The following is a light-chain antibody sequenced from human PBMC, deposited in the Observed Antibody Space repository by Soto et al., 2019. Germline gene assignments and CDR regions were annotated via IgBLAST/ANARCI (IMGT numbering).Light chain of an antibody. CDR1: NSDVGSYNL. CDR2: EVS. CDR3: CSYAGSSTFVV. V-gene: IGLV2-23*02. J-gene: IGLJ1*01. Sequence: QSVLTQPASVSGSPGQSITISCTGTNSDVGSYNLVSWYQQHPGKAPKLMIYEVSKRPSGVSNRFSGSKSGNTASLTISGLQAEDEADYYCCSYAGSSTFVVFGTGTKVTVL.